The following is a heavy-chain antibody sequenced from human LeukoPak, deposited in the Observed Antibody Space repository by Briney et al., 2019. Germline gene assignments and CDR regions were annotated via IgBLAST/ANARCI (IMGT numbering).Heavy chain of an antibody. Sequence: ASVKVSCKTFGDTFSYHSISWVRQAPGQGLQWLGGIIPHVGSPRYTERLQDRITITADESTTTAYLELSSLRSDDTAVYFCARGHNYGSGESVARVHWGQGTLVIVSS. CDR3: ARGHNYGSGESVARVH. D-gene: IGHD3-10*01. J-gene: IGHJ4*02. CDR1: GDTFSYHS. CDR2: IIPHVGSP. V-gene: IGHV1-69*13.